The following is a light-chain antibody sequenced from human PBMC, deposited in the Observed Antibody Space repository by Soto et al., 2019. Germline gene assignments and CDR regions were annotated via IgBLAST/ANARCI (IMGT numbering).Light chain of an antibody. J-gene: IGLJ3*02. Sequence: QSALTQPASVSGSPGQSITISCTGTSSDVGGYNYVSLYQQHPGKAPKLMIYEVSHRPSGVSNRFSGSKSGNTASLTISGLQAEDEADYYCSSSTSTNTHWVFGGGTKVTVL. CDR1: SSDVGGYNY. V-gene: IGLV2-14*01. CDR2: EVS. CDR3: SSSTSTNTHWV.